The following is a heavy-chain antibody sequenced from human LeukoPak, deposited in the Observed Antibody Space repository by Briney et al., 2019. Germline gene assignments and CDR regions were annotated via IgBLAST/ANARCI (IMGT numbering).Heavy chain of an antibody. J-gene: IGHJ4*02. Sequence: SETLSLTCAVSGGSISSGGYSWSWIRQPPGKGLEWIGYIYHSGSTYYNPSLKSRVTISVDTSKNQFSLKLSSVTAADTAVYYCARAVVVGHFDYWGQGTLVTVSS. CDR1: GGSISSGGYS. CDR2: IYHSGST. V-gene: IGHV4-30-2*05. D-gene: IGHD2-21*01. CDR3: ARAVVVGHFDY.